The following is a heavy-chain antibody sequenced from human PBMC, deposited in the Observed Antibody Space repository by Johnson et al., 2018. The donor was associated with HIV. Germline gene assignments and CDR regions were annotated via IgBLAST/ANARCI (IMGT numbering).Heavy chain of an antibody. CDR2: ISSNGGST. Sequence: MLLVESGGGLVQPGGSLRLSCAASGFTFSSYAMYWVRQAPGKGLEYVSAISSNGGSTYYANSVKGRFTISRDNSKNTLYLQMNSLRAEDTAVYYCARVMGATQVMGAFDIWGQGTMVTVSS. CDR1: GFTFSSYA. D-gene: IGHD1-26*01. CDR3: ARVMGATQVMGAFDI. J-gene: IGHJ3*02. V-gene: IGHV3-64*01.